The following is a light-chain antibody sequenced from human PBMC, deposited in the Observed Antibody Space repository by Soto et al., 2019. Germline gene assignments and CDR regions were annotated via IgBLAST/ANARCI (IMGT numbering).Light chain of an antibody. V-gene: IGKV3D-20*02. CDR3: QVRSNWPTWT. CDR1: QSVSTSY. Sequence: IVLTQSLGTLSLSPGESAIPSSRASQSVSTSYLAWYQQKPGQAPRLLIYDASNRATGIPARFSGGGSGTDFTLTISCLEPADVAVYYCQVRSNWPTWTFGEGSKVDIK. CDR2: DAS. J-gene: IGKJ1*01.